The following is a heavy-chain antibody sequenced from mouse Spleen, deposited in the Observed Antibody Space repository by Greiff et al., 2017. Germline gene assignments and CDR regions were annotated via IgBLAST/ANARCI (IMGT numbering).Heavy chain of an antibody. V-gene: IGHV1-82*01. J-gene: IGHJ2*01. CDR1: GYAFSSSW. Sequence: QVQLQQSGPELVKPGASVKISCKASGYAFSSSWMNWVKQRPGKGLEWIGRIYPGDGDTNYNGKFKGKATLTADKSSSTAYMQLSSLTSEDSAVYFCAREKTGTWGFDYWGQGTTLTVSS. CDR3: AREKTGTWGFDY. CDR2: IYPGDGDT. D-gene: IGHD4-1*01.